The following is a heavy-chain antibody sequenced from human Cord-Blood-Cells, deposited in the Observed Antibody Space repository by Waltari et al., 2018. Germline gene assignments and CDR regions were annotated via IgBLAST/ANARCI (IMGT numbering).Heavy chain of an antibody. CDR2: IYHSGST. J-gene: IGHJ3*02. CDR3: ARRVFLEWLRDDAFDI. V-gene: IGHV4-4*02. D-gene: IGHD3-3*01. CDR1: GGSISSSNW. Sequence: QVQLQESGPGLVKPSGTLSLTCAVSGGSISSSNWWSWVRQPPGKGLEWIGEIYHSGSTNYNPSLKRRVTISVDKSKNQFSLKLSSVTAADTAVYYCARRVFLEWLRDDAFDIWGQGTMVTVPS.